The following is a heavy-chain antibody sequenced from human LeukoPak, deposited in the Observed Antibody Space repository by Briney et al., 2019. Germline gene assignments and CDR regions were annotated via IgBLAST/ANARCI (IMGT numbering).Heavy chain of an antibody. Sequence: PGGSLRLSCAASGFTSTIYWMSWVRQAPGKGLEWVANIKQDGSEKYYVDSVKGRFTISRDNAKNSLYLQMNSLRAEDTAVYYCARVGRDVYNYGYYYYYMDVWGKGTRVTISS. CDR2: IKQDGSEK. V-gene: IGHV3-7*01. CDR3: ARVGRDVYNYGYYYYYMDV. J-gene: IGHJ6*03. D-gene: IGHD5-24*01. CDR1: GFTSTIYW.